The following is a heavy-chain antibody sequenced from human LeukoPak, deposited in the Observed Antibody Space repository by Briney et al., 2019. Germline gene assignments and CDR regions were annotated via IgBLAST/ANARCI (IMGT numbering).Heavy chain of an antibody. Sequence: ASVKVSCKASGYTFTGYYMHWVRQAPGQGLERMGWINPNSGGTNYAQKFQGRVTMTTDTSITTAYMELSRLRFDDTAVYYCARDPDLEGGGSYAFDIWGQGTMVTVSS. CDR1: GYTFTGYY. CDR3: ARDPDLEGGGSYAFDI. CDR2: INPNSGGT. J-gene: IGHJ3*02. V-gene: IGHV1-2*02. D-gene: IGHD3-16*01.